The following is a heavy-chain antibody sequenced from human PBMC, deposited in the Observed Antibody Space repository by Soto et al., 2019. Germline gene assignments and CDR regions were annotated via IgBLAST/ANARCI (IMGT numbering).Heavy chain of an antibody. CDR1: GGSVSSSSYY. CDR2: VYYSGST. V-gene: IGHV4-39*01. J-gene: IGHJ4*02. CDR3: GRREGRPKISYYFDY. D-gene: IGHD1-26*01. Sequence: SETLSLTCTVSGGSVSSSSYYWGWVRQPPGKGLEWIGSVYYSGSTYYNPSLESRVTISVDKSKNQFSLKLMSLSAADTAVYNCGRREGRPKISYYFDYWGQGALVTVSS.